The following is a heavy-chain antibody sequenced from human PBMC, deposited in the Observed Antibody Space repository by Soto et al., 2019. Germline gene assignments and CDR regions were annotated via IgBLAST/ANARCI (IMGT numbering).Heavy chain of an antibody. CDR3: ARGPAREVGATGVGVY. J-gene: IGHJ4*02. CDR1: GGTFSSYA. CDR2: IIPIFGTA. D-gene: IGHD1-26*01. Sequence: HVQLVQSGAEVKKPGSSVKVSCKASGGTFSSYAISWVRQAPGQGLEWMGGIIPIFGTANYAQKFQGRVTITADESTSTAYMELSSLRSEDTAVYYCARGPAREVGATGVGVYWGQGTLVTVSS. V-gene: IGHV1-69*01.